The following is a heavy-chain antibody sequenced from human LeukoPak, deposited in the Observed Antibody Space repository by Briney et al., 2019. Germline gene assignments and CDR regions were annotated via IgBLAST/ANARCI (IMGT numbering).Heavy chain of an antibody. D-gene: IGHD3-22*01. Sequence: SETLSLTCAVSGGSFSGYYWTWIRQPPGKGLEWIGEINHSGSTNYNPSLKSRVTISVDTSKNQFSLKLSSVTAADTAVYYCARESYYYDSSGSLDYWGQGTLVTVSS. CDR2: INHSGST. J-gene: IGHJ4*02. CDR3: ARESYYYDSSGSLDY. V-gene: IGHV4-34*01. CDR1: GGSFSGYY.